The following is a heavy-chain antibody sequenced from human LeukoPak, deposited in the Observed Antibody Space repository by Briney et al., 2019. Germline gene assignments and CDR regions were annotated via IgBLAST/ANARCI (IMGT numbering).Heavy chain of an antibody. CDR1: GFTFSSSA. D-gene: IGHD2-8*02. CDR3: AKDGSWSCTD. V-gene: IGHV3-30*02. CDR2: IAHHGNNK. Sequence: GGSLRLSCGASGFTFSSSAMRWVRQGPGKGLEWVAYIAHHGNNKYYADSAKGRFTISRDNSKGSLYLQMNSLRADDTAVYYCAKDGSWSCTDWGQGTLVRVSS. J-gene: IGHJ4*02.